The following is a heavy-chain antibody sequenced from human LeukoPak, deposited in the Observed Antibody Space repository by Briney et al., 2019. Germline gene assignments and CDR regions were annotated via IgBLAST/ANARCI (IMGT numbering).Heavy chain of an antibody. D-gene: IGHD3-10*01. Sequence: GASVKVSCKASGYTFTGYYMHWVRQAPGQGLEWMGWINPNSGGTNYAQKFQGRVTMTRDTSISTAYMELSRLRSDSTAVYYCARDSNGGGGYYGSGSYSYMDVWGKGTTVTISS. CDR3: ARDSNGGGGYYGSGSYSYMDV. V-gene: IGHV1-2*02. J-gene: IGHJ6*03. CDR2: INPNSGGT. CDR1: GYTFTGYY.